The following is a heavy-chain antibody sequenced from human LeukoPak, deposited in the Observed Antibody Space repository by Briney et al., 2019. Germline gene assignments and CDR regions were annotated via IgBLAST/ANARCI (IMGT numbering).Heavy chain of an antibody. D-gene: IGHD3-22*01. J-gene: IGHJ4*02. CDR2: IYYSGST. CDR1: GGSISSYY. CDR3: ARAPWNYYDSSGYYLDY. V-gene: IGHV4-59*01. Sequence: SSETLSLTCTVSGGSISSYYWSWIRQPPGKGLEWIGYIYYSGSTNYNPSLKSRVTISVDTSKNQLSLKLSSVTAADTAVYYCARAPWNYYDSSGYYLDYWGQGTLVTVSS.